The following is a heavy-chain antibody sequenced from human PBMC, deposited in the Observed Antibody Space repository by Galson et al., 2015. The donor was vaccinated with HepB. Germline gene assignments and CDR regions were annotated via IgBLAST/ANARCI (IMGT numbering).Heavy chain of an antibody. CDR1: GITLNNYA. CDR3: AKDWELVPGY. J-gene: IGHJ4*02. Sequence: SLRLSCAASGITLNNYAMNWVRQAPGKGLEWVSTLSAGDAGTNYADSVEGRFTVSRDNSKNTLYLQMNSLRAEDTAVYYCAKDWELVPGYWGQGTLVTVSS. V-gene: IGHV3-23*01. CDR2: LSAGDAGT. D-gene: IGHD3-10*01.